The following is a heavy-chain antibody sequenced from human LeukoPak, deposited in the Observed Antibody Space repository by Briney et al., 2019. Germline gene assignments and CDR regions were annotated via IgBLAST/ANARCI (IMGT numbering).Heavy chain of an antibody. D-gene: IGHD6-19*01. CDR3: ARDSSGWYSAPYDRLDY. Sequence: ASVKVSCKVSGYTLTELSMRWVRQAPGKGLEWMGGFDPEDGETIYAQKFQGRVTMTEDTSTDTAYMELNSLRAEDTAVYYCARDSSGWYSAPYDRLDYWGQGTLVTVSS. V-gene: IGHV1-24*01. J-gene: IGHJ4*02. CDR2: FDPEDGET. CDR1: GYTLTELS.